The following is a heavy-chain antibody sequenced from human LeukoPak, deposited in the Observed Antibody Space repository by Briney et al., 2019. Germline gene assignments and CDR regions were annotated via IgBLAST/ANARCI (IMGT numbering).Heavy chain of an antibody. Sequence: GGSLRLSCAASGFAFDTYWVNWVRQPPGKGLEYVANIKEDGSEKYYVDSVKGRFTISRDNAKNSLYLQMNSLRVEDSAVYYCATSGYQYWGQGDLVSVSS. D-gene: IGHD3-22*01. CDR2: IKEDGSEK. J-gene: IGHJ1*01. V-gene: IGHV3-7*01. CDR3: ATSGYQY. CDR1: GFAFDTYW.